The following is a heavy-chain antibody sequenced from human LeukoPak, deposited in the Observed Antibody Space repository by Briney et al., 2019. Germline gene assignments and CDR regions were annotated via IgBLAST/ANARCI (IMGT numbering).Heavy chain of an antibody. V-gene: IGHV3-66*02. Sequence: GGSLRLSCAASGFTVSRNYMSWVRQAPGKRLEWVSVIYSGGRTYYADSVKGRFTISRDNSKNTLYLQMNSLRAEDTAVYYCAKDSSVYYYDSRNLDYWGQGTLVTVSS. D-gene: IGHD3-22*01. CDR2: IYSGGRT. J-gene: IGHJ4*02. CDR3: AKDSSVYYYDSRNLDY. CDR1: GFTVSRNY.